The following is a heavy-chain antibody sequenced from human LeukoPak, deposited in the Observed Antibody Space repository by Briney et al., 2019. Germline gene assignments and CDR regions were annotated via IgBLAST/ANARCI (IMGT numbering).Heavy chain of an antibody. CDR3: ASLRRVPGYYYYYGMDV. CDR1: GGSISSSSYY. D-gene: IGHD1-14*01. V-gene: IGHV4-39*07. J-gene: IGHJ6*02. Sequence: KPSETLSLTCTVSGGSISSSSYYWGWIRQPPGKGLEWIGSIYYSGSTYYNPSFKSRATILVDTSKNQFSLKLSSVTAADTAVYYCASLRRVPGYYYYYGMDVWGQGTTVTVSS. CDR2: IYYSGST.